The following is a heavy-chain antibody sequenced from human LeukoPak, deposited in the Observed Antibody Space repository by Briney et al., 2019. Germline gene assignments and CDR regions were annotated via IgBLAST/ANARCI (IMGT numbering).Heavy chain of an antibody. CDR3: ARGNYWGYYYYYMDV. Sequence: GGSLRLSCAASGFTFSSYWMSWVRQAPGKGLEWVANIKQDGSEKYYVDSVKGRFTISRDNAKNSLYLQMNSLRAEDTAVYYCARGNYWGYYYYYMDVWGKGTTVTISS. V-gene: IGHV3-7*01. J-gene: IGHJ6*03. CDR2: IKQDGSEK. CDR1: GFTFSSYW. D-gene: IGHD4-11*01.